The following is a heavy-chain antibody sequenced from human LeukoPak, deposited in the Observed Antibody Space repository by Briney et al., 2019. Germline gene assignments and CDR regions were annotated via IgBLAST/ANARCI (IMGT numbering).Heavy chain of an antibody. D-gene: IGHD6-13*01. CDR2: ISGTGDTT. J-gene: IGHJ4*02. CDR1: GFTFNTYA. CDR3: AKGPPDSSTWYKRSEG. V-gene: IGHV3-23*01. Sequence: GGSLRLSCAASGFTFNTYAMAWVRQAPGKGLEWVSDISGTGDTTYYADSVKGRFTISRDNSKNTLFLRMNSLRAEDTAIYYCAKGPPDSSTWYKRSEGWGQGTLVTVSS.